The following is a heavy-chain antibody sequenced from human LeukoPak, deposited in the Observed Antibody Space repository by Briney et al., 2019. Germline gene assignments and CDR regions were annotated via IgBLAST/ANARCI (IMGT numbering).Heavy chain of an antibody. CDR3: ARKNPDSGSLFDY. CDR1: GGSISSSIYY. J-gene: IGHJ4*02. CDR2: TYYNANT. V-gene: IGHV4-39*07. D-gene: IGHD1-26*01. Sequence: SETLSLTCTVSGGSISSSIYYWGWIRQPPGKGLEWIGSTYYNANTYYNPSLKSRITISVDTSKNQFSLKLSSVTAADTAVYYCARKNPDSGSLFDYWGQGTLVTVSS.